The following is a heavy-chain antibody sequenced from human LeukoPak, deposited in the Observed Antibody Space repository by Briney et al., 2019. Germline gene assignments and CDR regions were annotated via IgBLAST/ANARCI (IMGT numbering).Heavy chain of an antibody. CDR3: ANGGGGSGVPDYYMDV. CDR2: INPNSGGT. CDR1: GYTFTGYY. Sequence: GASVKVSCKASGYTFTGYYMHWVRQAPGQGLEWMGWINPNSGGTNYAQKFQGRVTTTRDTSISTAYMELSRLRSDDTAVYYCANGGGGSGVPDYYMDVWGKGTTVTVSS. J-gene: IGHJ6*03. V-gene: IGHV1-2*02. D-gene: IGHD3-10*01.